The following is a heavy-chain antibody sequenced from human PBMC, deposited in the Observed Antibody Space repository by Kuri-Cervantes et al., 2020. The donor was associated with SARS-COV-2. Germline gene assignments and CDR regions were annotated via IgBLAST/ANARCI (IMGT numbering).Heavy chain of an antibody. CDR2: IRYDGSNK. D-gene: IGHD4-11*01. J-gene: IGHJ4*02. V-gene: IGHV3-30*02. Sequence: GGSLRLSCAASGFTFSSYGMHWVRQAPGKGLEWVAFIRYDGSNKYYADSVKGRFTISRDNSKNTLYLQMNSLRAEDTAVYYCARDDDSSTVWYGLDSWGQGTLVTVSS. CDR3: ARDDDSSTVWYGLDS. CDR1: GFTFSSYG.